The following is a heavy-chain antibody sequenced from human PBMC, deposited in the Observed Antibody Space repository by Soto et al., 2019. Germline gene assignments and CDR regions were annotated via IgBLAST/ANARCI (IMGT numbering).Heavy chain of an antibody. CDR2: VTANGGST. CDR3: ASLGVGDWANYYYYYGMDV. CDR1: GFSFSVYA. D-gene: IGHD3-10*01. Sequence: GSLRLSCAATGFSFSVYAMTWVRQAPGKGLEWVSAVTANGGSTYSADSVKGRFTISRDNSKNTLFLQMNSLRAEDTAVYYCASLGVGDWANYYYYYGMDVWGQGTTVTVSS. V-gene: IGHV3-23*01. J-gene: IGHJ6*02.